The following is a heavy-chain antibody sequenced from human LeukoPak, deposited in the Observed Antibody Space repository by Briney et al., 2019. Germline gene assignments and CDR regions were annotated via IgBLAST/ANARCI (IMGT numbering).Heavy chain of an antibody. CDR3: AAVGSYRLIFDY. D-gene: IGHD1-26*01. CDR1: GGTFSSYA. J-gene: IGHJ4*02. V-gene: IGHV1-69*13. Sequence: SVKVSCKASGGTFSSYAISWVRQAPGQGLEWMGGIIPIFGTANYAQKFQGRVTITADESTSTAYMELSSLRSEDTAVYYCAAVGSYRLIFDYWGQGTLVTVSS. CDR2: IIPIFGTA.